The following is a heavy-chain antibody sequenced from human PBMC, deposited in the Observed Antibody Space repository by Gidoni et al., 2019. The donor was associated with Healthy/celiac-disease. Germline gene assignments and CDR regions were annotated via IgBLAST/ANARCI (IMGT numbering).Heavy chain of an antibody. V-gene: IGHV3-23*01. Sequence: EVQLLESGGGLVQPGGSLRLSCAASGFTFSSYAMSWVRQAPGKGLEWVSAISGSGGSTYYADSVKGRFTISRDNSKNTLYLQMNSLRAEDTAVYYCAKDPDVYGSGSYYISYWGQGTLVTVSS. CDR1: GFTFSSYA. CDR3: AKDPDVYGSGSYYISY. D-gene: IGHD3-10*01. CDR2: ISGSGGST. J-gene: IGHJ4*02.